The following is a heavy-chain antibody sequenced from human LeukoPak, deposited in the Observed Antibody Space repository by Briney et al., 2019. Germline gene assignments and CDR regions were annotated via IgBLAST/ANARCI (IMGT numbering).Heavy chain of an antibody. Sequence: SVKVSCKASGGTFSSYAINWVRQAPGQGLEWMGRIIPIFGTANYAQKFQGRVTITTDESTGTAYMELSSLRSEDTAVYYCARDTDSSGYYYRYYFDYWGQGTLVTVSS. CDR3: ARDTDSSGYYYRYYFDY. J-gene: IGHJ4*02. D-gene: IGHD3-22*01. V-gene: IGHV1-69*05. CDR2: IIPIFGTA. CDR1: GGTFSSYA.